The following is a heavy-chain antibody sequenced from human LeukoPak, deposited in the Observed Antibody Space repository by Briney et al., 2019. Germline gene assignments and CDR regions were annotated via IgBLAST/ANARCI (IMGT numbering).Heavy chain of an antibody. V-gene: IGHV1-18*01. CDR2: ISAYNGNT. CDR1: GGTFSSYA. D-gene: IGHD6-19*01. J-gene: IGHJ4*02. CDR3: ARVGAIIAVAFGRIPDY. Sequence: GASVKVSCKASGGTFSSYAISWVRQAPGQGLEWMGWISAYNGNTNYAQKLQGRVPMTTDTSTSTAYMELRSLRSDDTAVYYCARVGAIIAVAFGRIPDYWGQGTLVTVSS.